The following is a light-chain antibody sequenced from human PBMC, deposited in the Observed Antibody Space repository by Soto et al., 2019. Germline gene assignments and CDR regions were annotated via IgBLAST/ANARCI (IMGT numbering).Light chain of an antibody. J-gene: IGKJ4*01. CDR2: DAS. CDR1: QRISDS. CDR3: QQYNSFSPLT. V-gene: IGKV1-5*01. Sequence: ASVGDRVTITCRASQRISDSLAWYQQKPGKAPRFLIYDASSLQSGVPSRFSGSGSGTEFTLTISSLQPDDFATYYCQQYNSFSPLTFGGGTKVDIK.